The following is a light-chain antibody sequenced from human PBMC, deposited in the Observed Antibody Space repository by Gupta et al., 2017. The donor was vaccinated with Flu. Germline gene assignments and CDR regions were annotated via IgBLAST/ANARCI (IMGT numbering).Light chain of an antibody. CDR2: AAS. V-gene: IGKV1D-12*01. CDR3: QQDNSFPFT. CDR1: QGISSW. J-gene: IGKJ3*01. Sequence: PSSLSASVGDRVNITCRASQGISSWLGWYQQKPGKAPKLLIYAASTLRNGVPSRFSGSGSETDFTLTISSLQTEEFATYYCQQDNSFPFTFGHGTKVDIK.